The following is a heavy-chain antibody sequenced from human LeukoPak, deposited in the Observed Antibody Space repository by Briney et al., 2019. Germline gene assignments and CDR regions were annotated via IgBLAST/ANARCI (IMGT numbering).Heavy chain of an antibody. Sequence: GGSLRLSCAASGFTFSSYSMNWVRQAPGKGLEWVSSISSSSSYIYYADSVKGRFTISRDNAKNSLYLQMNSLRAEDTAVYYCARNGGNSDFDYWGQGTLVTVSS. D-gene: IGHD4-23*01. J-gene: IGHJ4*02. CDR1: GFTFSSYS. V-gene: IGHV3-21*01. CDR2: ISSSSSYI. CDR3: ARNGGNSDFDY.